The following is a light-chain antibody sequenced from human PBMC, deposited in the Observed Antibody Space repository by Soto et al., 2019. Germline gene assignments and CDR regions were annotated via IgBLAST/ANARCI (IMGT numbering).Light chain of an antibody. CDR1: QSISSW. Sequence: DIQMTQSPSTLSASVGDRVTITCRASQSISSWLAWYQQKPGKAPKLLIYDASSLESGVPSRFSGSGSGTEFTLPIRSLQPDDFGTYYCQQYNSYSTWTFGQGTKVEIK. CDR3: QQYNSYSTWT. CDR2: DAS. J-gene: IGKJ1*01. V-gene: IGKV1-5*01.